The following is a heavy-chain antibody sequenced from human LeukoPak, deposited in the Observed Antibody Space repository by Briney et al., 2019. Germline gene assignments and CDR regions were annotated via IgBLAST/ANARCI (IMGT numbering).Heavy chain of an antibody. CDR3: AKGLGIVATRFDY. Sequence: GGSLRLSCVASRFTFSNYWMTWVRQAPGKGLEWVAFIRYDGSNKYYADSVKGRFTISRDNSKNTLYLQMNSLRAEDTAVYYCAKGLGIVATRFDYWGQGTLVTVSS. J-gene: IGHJ4*02. V-gene: IGHV3-30*02. D-gene: IGHD5-12*01. CDR2: IRYDGSNK. CDR1: RFTFSNYW.